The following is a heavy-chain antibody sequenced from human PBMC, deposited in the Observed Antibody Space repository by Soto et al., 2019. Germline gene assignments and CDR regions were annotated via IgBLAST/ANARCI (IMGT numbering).Heavy chain of an antibody. V-gene: IGHV4-31*03. CDR1: GGSVNNADYF. D-gene: IGHD4-17*01. CDR3: ARDADYGGSRGGMDV. Sequence: QVRLEESGPGLVKPSETLSLICSVSGGSVNNADYFWSWIRHHPENGLEWIGYIYYSGSTRYNPFFRTRATLSIDTSKNQYSQRLNSVTVAETAVYFCARDADYGGSRGGMDVWGRGTTVTVSS. CDR2: IYYSGST. J-gene: IGHJ6*02.